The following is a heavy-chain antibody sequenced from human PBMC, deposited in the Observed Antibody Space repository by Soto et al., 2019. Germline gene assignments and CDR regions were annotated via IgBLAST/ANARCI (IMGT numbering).Heavy chain of an antibody. J-gene: IGHJ4*02. D-gene: IGHD5-18*01. CDR2: VNPAGSAS. V-gene: IGHV3-74*01. CDR3: ATGGYSYGWGY. Sequence: EVQLVESGGGLVQPGGSLRLSCVGSGFTFSNYWMHWVRQVPGKGSVWVSRVNPAGSASRDAEFVQGRCSVSRDNAKNTLYLEMNSLSADDTAVYYCATGGYSYGWGYWGQGTLVTVSS. CDR1: GFTFSNYW.